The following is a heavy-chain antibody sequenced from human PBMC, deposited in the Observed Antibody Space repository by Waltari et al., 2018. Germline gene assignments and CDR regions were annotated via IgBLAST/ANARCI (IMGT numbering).Heavy chain of an antibody. V-gene: IGHV4-30-4*01. CDR3: VRDRAEHCTTISCSDYFDY. D-gene: IGHD1-1*01. Sequence: QVQLQESGPGLVKPSETLSLSCGVSGDSIVSRESYWSWVRQPPGQGLEWIGYIYDTETDYSPSLKSRVIISLDTSTNHLFLKLSSVSVADTAVYFCVRDRAEHCTTISCSDYFDYWGQGILVTVSS. J-gene: IGHJ4*02. CDR1: GDSIVSRESY. CDR2: IYDTET.